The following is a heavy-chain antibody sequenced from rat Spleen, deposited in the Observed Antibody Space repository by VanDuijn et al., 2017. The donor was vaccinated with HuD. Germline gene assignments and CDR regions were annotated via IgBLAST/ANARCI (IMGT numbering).Heavy chain of an antibody. CDR1: GFSLSNYG. CDR3: ASPFRWFAY. Sequence: QVQLKESGPGLVQPSQTLSLTCTVSGFSLSNYGLIWVRQPPGKGLEWMGVIWGNGSPNYNSALKSRLSISRDTSKSQVYLKMNSLQTEDTATYYCASPFRWFAYWGQGTLVTVSS. J-gene: IGHJ3*01. V-gene: IGHV2-13*01. CDR2: IWGNGSP.